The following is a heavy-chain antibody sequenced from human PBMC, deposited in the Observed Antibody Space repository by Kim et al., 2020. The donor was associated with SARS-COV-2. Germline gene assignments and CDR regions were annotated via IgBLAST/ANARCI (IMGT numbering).Heavy chain of an antibody. CDR3: ARRGDHYYYYGMDV. CDR2: INPNSGGT. Sequence: ASVKVSCKASGYTFTCYYMHWVRQAPGQGLEWMGRINPNSGGTNYAQKFQGRVTMTRDTSISTAYMELSRLRSDDTAVYYCARRGDHYYYYGMDVWGQGTTVTVSS. CDR1: GYTFTCYY. D-gene: IGHD3-16*01. J-gene: IGHJ6*02. V-gene: IGHV1-2*06.